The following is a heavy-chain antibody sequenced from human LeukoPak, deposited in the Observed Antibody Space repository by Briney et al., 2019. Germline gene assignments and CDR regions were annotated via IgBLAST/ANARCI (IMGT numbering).Heavy chain of an antibody. Sequence: GGSLRLSCAASGFTFSSYGMHWVRQAPGKGLEWVAVISYDGSNKYYADSVKGRYTISRDNSKNTLYLQMNSLRAEDTAVYYCAKARAYYYDSSGYYSYYFDYWGQGTLVTVSS. CDR3: AKARAYYYDSSGYYSYYFDY. CDR2: ISYDGSNK. CDR1: GFTFSSYG. J-gene: IGHJ4*02. D-gene: IGHD3-22*01. V-gene: IGHV3-30*18.